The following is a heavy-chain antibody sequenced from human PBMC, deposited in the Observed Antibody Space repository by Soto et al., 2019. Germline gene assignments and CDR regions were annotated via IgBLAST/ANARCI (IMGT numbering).Heavy chain of an antibody. Sequence: ASVKVSCKASGGTFSSYAISWVRQAPGQGLEWMGGIIPIFGTANYAQKFQGRVTITADESTSTAYMELSSLRSEDTAVYYCNRDYYDSSGYLVYWGKGTLVTVCS. V-gene: IGHV1-69*13. CDR1: GGTFSSYA. J-gene: IGHJ4*02. D-gene: IGHD3-22*01. CDR2: IIPIFGTA. CDR3: NRDYYDSSGYLVY.